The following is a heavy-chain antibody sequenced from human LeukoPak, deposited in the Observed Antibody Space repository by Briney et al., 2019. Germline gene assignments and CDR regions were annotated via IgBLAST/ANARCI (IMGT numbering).Heavy chain of an antibody. CDR3: ARGFAITATTIYYYVFDI. CDR1: GFIFSRYT. Sequence: PGRSLRLSCAASGFIFSRYTMHWVRQAPDKGLEWVAVISHDGSTEYYADSVKGRLTISRDNSINTLYLQIYSLSPEDTAIYYCARGFAITATTIYYYVFDIWGPGTMVTVSS. V-gene: IGHV3-30*04. D-gene: IGHD4-17*01. J-gene: IGHJ3*02. CDR2: ISHDGSTE.